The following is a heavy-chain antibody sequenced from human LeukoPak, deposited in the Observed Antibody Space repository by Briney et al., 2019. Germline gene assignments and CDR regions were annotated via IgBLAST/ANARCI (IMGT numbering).Heavy chain of an antibody. CDR3: ARGRRDGYNLRYGAFDI. J-gene: IGHJ3*02. CDR1: GGSFSGYY. Sequence: PSETLSLTCAVYGGSFSGYYWSWIRQPPGKGLEWIGEINHSGSTNYNPSLKSRVTISVDTSKNQFSLKLSSATAADTAVYYCARGRRDGYNLRYGAFDIWGQGTMVTVSS. V-gene: IGHV4-34*01. D-gene: IGHD5-24*01. CDR2: INHSGST.